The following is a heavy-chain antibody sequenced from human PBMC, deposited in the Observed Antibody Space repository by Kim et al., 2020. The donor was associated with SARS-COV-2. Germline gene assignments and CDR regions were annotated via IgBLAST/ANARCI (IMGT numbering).Heavy chain of an antibody. J-gene: IGHJ4*02. V-gene: IGHV4-34*01. Sequence: SETLSLTCAVYGGSFSGYYWSWIRQPPGKGLEWIGEINHSGSTNYNPSLKSRVTISVDTSKNQFSLKLSSVTAADTAVYYCARGPRYSSGWYILDYWGQGTLVTVSS. CDR2: INHSGST. D-gene: IGHD6-19*01. CDR3: ARGPRYSSGWYILDY. CDR1: GGSFSGYY.